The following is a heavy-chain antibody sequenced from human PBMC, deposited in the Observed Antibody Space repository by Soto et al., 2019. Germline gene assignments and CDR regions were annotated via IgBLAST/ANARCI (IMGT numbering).Heavy chain of an antibody. D-gene: IGHD3-10*01. Sequence: QVQLVESGGGLVKPGGSLRLSCAASGFTFSDYYMSWIRQAPGKGLEWVSYISSSSSYTNYADSVKGRFTISRDNAKNSLYLQMNSLRAEDTAVYYCARAYYGSGSFSWFDPWGQGTLVTVSS. CDR3: ARAYYGSGSFSWFDP. J-gene: IGHJ5*02. CDR1: GFTFSDYY. V-gene: IGHV3-11*05. CDR2: ISSSSSYT.